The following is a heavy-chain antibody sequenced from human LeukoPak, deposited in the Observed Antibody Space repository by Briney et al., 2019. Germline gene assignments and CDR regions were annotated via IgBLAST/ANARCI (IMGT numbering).Heavy chain of an antibody. Sequence: GGSLRLSCAASGFTVSSTYMSWVRQAPGKGLEWVANIKEDGSDKYYVDSVKGRFTISRDNAKNSLYLQMNNLRAEDTAVYYCARDVGYFRFDYWGQGTLVTVSS. CDR3: ARDVGYFRFDY. CDR2: IKEDGSDK. D-gene: IGHD5-18*01. J-gene: IGHJ4*02. V-gene: IGHV3-7*01. CDR1: GFTVSSTY.